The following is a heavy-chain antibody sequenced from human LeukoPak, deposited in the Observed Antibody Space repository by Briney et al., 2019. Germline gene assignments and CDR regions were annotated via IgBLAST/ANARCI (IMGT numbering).Heavy chain of an antibody. Sequence: GGSLRLSCAASGFTFSSYAMSWVRQAPGKGLEWVSAISDSGGMTSYADSVKGRFTISRDNSKSTQYLQMNSLRAEDTAVYYCAKGNSASGSFRPFDYWGQGTLVTVSS. J-gene: IGHJ4*02. CDR3: AKGNSASGSFRPFDY. V-gene: IGHV3-23*01. D-gene: IGHD3-10*01. CDR2: ISDSGGMT. CDR1: GFTFSSYA.